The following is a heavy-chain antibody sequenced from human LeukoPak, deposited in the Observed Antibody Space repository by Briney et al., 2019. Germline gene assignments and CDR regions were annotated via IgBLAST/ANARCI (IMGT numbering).Heavy chain of an antibody. J-gene: IGHJ4*02. Sequence: SETLSLTCTVSGGSISSSSYYWGWIRQPPGKGLEWIGSIYYSGSTYYNPSLKSRVTISVDTSKNQFSLKLSSVTAADTAVYYCARTVYSSGWYGGGGYWGQGTLVTVSS. CDR3: ARTVYSSGWYGGGGY. D-gene: IGHD6-19*01. V-gene: IGHV4-39*01. CDR1: GGSISSSSYY. CDR2: IYYSGST.